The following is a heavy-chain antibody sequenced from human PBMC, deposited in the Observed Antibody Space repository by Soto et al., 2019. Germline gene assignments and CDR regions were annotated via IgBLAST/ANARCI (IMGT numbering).Heavy chain of an antibody. Sequence: GGSLRLSCAASWFTFSSYAMSWVRQTPGKGLEWVSSLSGSGGTTYYADSVKGQFTISRDNSKSTLYLQMNSLRAEDTAVYYCAKDHGTHGPNWIDSWGQGT. J-gene: IGHJ5*01. V-gene: IGHV3-23*01. D-gene: IGHD2-8*01. CDR3: AKDHGTHGPNWIDS. CDR1: WFTFSSYA. CDR2: LSGSGGTT.